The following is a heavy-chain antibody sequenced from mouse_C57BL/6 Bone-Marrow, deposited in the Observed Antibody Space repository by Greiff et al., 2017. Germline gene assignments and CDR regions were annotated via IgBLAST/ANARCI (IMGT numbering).Heavy chain of an antibody. CDR1: GYTFTSYW. CDR3: ARSSLTRYFDY. J-gene: IGHJ2*01. CDR2: INPSSGYT. V-gene: IGHV1-7*01. D-gene: IGHD4-1*01. Sequence: QVHVKQSGAELAKPGASVKLSCKASGYTFTSYWMHWVKQRPGQGLEWIGYINPSSGYTKYNQKFKDKATLTADKSSSTAYMQLSSLTYEDSAVYYCARSSLTRYFDYWGQGTTLTVSS.